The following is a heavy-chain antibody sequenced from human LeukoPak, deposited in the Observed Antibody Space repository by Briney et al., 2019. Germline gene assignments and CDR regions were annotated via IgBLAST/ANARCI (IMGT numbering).Heavy chain of an antibody. CDR1: GYTFTSYY. Sequence: ASVKVSCKASGYTFTSYYMHWVRQAPGQGLEWMGIINPSGGSTSYAQKFQGRVTMTRDTSTSTVYMELSSLRSEDTAVYYCARVLRIGYCSSTSCCRSGFDYWGQGTLVTVSS. V-gene: IGHV1-46*03. CDR2: INPSGGST. J-gene: IGHJ4*02. D-gene: IGHD2-2*03. CDR3: ARVLRIGYCSSTSCCRSGFDY.